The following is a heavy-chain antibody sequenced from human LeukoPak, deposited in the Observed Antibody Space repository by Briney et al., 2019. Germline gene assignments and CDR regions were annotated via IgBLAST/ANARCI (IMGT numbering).Heavy chain of an antibody. D-gene: IGHD2-15*01. V-gene: IGHV1-24*01. CDR1: GYTLTELS. CDR3: ATNGYCSGGSCYKFNY. CDR2: FDPEDGGT. Sequence: ASVKVSCKVSGYTLTELSMHWVRQAPGKGLEWMGGFDPEDGGTIYAQKFQGRVTMTEDTSTDTAYMELSSLRSEDTAVYYCATNGYCSGGSCYKFNYWGQGTLVTVSS. J-gene: IGHJ4*02.